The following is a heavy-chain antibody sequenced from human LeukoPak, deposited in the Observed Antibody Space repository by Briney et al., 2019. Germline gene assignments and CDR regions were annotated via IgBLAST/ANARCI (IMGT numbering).Heavy chain of an antibody. CDR1: GFTFSSYS. Sequence: PGGSLRLSCAASGFTFSSYSMNWVRQAPGKGLEWVSSISSSSSYIYYADSVKGRFTISRDNAKSSLYLQMNSLRAEDTAVYYCASEQSGNYYRPFDSWGQGTLVTVSS. D-gene: IGHD1-26*01. CDR2: ISSSSSYI. V-gene: IGHV3-21*01. CDR3: ASEQSGNYYRPFDS. J-gene: IGHJ4*02.